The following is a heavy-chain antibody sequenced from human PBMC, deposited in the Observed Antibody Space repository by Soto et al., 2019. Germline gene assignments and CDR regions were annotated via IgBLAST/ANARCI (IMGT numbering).Heavy chain of an antibody. CDR1: GFTFSSYA. CDR3: AKPYYYGSGSYYY. CDR2: ISGSGGST. V-gene: IGHV3-23*01. D-gene: IGHD3-10*01. J-gene: IGHJ4*02. Sequence: EVQLLESGGGLVQPGGSLRLSCAASGFTFSSYAMSWVRQAPGKGLEWVSAISGSGGSTYYADSVKGRFTISRDKSKNTLYLQMNSLRAEDTAVYYCAKPYYYGSGSYYYWCQGTLVTVSS.